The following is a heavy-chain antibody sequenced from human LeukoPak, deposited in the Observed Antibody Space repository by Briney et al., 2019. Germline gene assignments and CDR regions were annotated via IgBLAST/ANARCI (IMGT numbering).Heavy chain of an antibody. Sequence: GASVKVSCKASGYTFTGYYMHWVRQAPGQGLEWMGWINPNSGGTNYAQKFQGRVTMTRDTPISTAYVELSRLRSDDTAVYCCARGFLTGPSGMVVGYFDYWGQGTLVTVSS. CDR3: ARGFLTGPSGMVVGYFDY. CDR1: GYTFTGYY. CDR2: INPNSGGT. D-gene: IGHD2-21*01. V-gene: IGHV1-2*02. J-gene: IGHJ4*02.